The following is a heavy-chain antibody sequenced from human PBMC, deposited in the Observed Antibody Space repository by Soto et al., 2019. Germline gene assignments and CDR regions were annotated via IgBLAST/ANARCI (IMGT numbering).Heavy chain of an antibody. J-gene: IGHJ6*02. V-gene: IGHV1-3*01. Sequence: ASVKVSCKXSGYTFTSYAMHWVRQAPGQRLEWMGWINAGNGNTKYPQKFQGRVTITRDTSASTAYMELSSLRSEDTAVYYCASRYRRAAAAVDYYYYGMDVWGQGTTVTVSS. CDR3: ASRYRRAAAAVDYYYYGMDV. D-gene: IGHD6-13*01. CDR2: INAGNGNT. CDR1: GYTFTSYA.